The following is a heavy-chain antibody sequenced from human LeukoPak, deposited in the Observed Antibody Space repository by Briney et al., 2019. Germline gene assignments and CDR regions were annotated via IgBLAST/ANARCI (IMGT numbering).Heavy chain of an antibody. Sequence: KSSETLSLTCTVSGGSISSTSYFWGWIRQPPGKALEWIGSIYYRGTTDYNPSLMSRVTISVDTSKNHLSLNLRSVTAADTAVYYCARSRSTGYCTVMYWGQGTLVTV. CDR3: ARSRSTGYCTVMY. V-gene: IGHV4-39*02. CDR2: IYYRGTT. CDR1: GGSISSTSYF. J-gene: IGHJ4*02. D-gene: IGHD3-22*01.